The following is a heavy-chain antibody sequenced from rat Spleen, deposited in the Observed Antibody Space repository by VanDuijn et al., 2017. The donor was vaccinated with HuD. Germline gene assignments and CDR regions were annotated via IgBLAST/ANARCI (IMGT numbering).Heavy chain of an antibody. CDR3: AVAGYGY. V-gene: IGHV5-58*01. D-gene: IGHD4-3*01. CDR2: ISNDGGTT. CDR1: GFTFSRYW. J-gene: IGHJ2*01. Sequence: EVQLAETGGGLVQPGRSLKLSCVASGFTFSRYWMYWVRQAPGKGLEWVSSISNDGGTTYYPDSVKGRCTISRDNAENTVSLQMNSLSAADTATYDWAVAGYGYWGQGVMVTVSS.